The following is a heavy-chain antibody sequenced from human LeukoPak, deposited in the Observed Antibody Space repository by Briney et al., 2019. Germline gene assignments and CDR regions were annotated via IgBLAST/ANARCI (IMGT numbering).Heavy chain of an antibody. D-gene: IGHD5-18*01. CDR1: GYGFNSYW. Sequence: GESLKISCKGSGYGFNSYWIGWVRQMPGKGLEWMGIIYPRGSDTRYSPSFQGQVTISADRSIGTAYLQWSSLKASDTATYYCARGSDRGYNYGFDYWGQGTLVTVSS. V-gene: IGHV5-51*01. CDR3: ARGSDRGYNYGFDY. J-gene: IGHJ4*02. CDR2: IYPRGSDT.